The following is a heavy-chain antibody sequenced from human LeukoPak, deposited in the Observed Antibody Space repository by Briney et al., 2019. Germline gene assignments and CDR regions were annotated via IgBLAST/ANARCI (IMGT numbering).Heavy chain of an antibody. CDR3: AKDWDSGYSYYFDY. V-gene: IGHV3-9*01. J-gene: IGHJ4*02. CDR1: GFTFDDYA. D-gene: IGHD5-12*01. CDR2: ISWNSGSI. Sequence: GGSLRLSCAASGFTFDDYAMHWVRQAPGKGLEWVSDISWNSGSIGYADSVKGRFTISRDNAKNSLYLQMNSLRAEDTALYYCAKDWDSGYSYYFDYWGQGTLVTVSS.